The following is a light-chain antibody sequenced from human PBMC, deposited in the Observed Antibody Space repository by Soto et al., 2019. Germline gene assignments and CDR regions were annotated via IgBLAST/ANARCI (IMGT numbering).Light chain of an antibody. V-gene: IGLV2-8*02. CDR1: SSDIGTYDY. CDR3: TSYTSISTLYV. J-gene: IGLJ1*01. CDR2: EVS. Sequence: QSVLTQPPSASRSLGQSVTISCTGTSSDIGTYDYVSWYQQHPGRAPKLIIFEVSKRPLGVPDRFSGSKSGNTASLIVSGLQPDDEAEYHCTSYTSISTLYVFGTGTKVTV.